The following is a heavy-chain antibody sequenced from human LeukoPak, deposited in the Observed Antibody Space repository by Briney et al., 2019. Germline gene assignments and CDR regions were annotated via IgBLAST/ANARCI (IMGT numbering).Heavy chain of an antibody. J-gene: IGHJ4*02. CDR1: GGSFSGYY. D-gene: IGHD6-6*01. V-gene: IGHV4-34*01. CDR3: ARHSSSYLIDY. CDR2: IYYSGST. Sequence: PSETLSLTCAVYGGSFSGYYWSWIRQPPGKGLEWIGSIYYSGSTYYNPSLKSRVTISVDTSKNQFSLKLSSVTAADTAVYYCARHSSSYLIDYWGQGTLVTVSS.